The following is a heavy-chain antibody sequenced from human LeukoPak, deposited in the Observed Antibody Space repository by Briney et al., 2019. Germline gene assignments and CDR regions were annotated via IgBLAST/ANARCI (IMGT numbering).Heavy chain of an antibody. CDR1: GFTFGNYW. J-gene: IGHJ4*02. D-gene: IGHD6-13*01. CDR2: INSDGSSR. V-gene: IGHV3-74*01. CDR3: ASASSHRIAAGGDY. Sequence: GGSLRLSCAASGFTFGNYWMHWVRQAPGKGLVWVSRINSDGSSRNYADSVKGRFTISRDNAKNTLYLQMNSLRAEDTAVYYCASASSHRIAAGGDYWGQGTLVTVSS.